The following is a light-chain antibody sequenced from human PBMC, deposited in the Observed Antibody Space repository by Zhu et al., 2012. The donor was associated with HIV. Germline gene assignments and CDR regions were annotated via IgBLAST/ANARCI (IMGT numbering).Light chain of an antibody. J-gene: IGKJ4*01. CDR3: QQYGGSPLT. V-gene: IGKV3-20*01. CDR1: QSVTRDY. CDR2: GAS. Sequence: EIVLTQSPGTLSLSPGERATPSCRASQSVTRDYLAWYQLKPGQAPRLVIYGASSRATGIPHRFSGSGSGTDFTLTISRLEPEDFAVYYCQQYGGSPLTFGGGTKVEIK.